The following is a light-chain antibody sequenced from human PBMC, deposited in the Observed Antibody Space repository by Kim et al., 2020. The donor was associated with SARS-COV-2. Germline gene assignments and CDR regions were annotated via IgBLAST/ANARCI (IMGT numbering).Light chain of an antibody. J-gene: IGKJ4*01. Sequence: IQMTQSPSSLAASVGDRVTIACRASQSIGTRLNWYQQRPGKAPKLLIFAASTLQSGVPSRFSGTRSGTDFALTISSLQPEDFATYYCQQSYTTPWLSFGGGTKVDIK. CDR2: AAS. V-gene: IGKV1-39*01. CDR1: QSIGTR. CDR3: QQSYTTPWLS.